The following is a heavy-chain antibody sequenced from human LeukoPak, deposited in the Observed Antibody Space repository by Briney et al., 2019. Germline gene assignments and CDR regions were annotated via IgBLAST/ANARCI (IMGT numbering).Heavy chain of an antibody. CDR3: ARDLTTVTTNYFDY. V-gene: IGHV1-8*03. J-gene: IGHJ4*02. CDR2: MNPNSGNT. Sequence: GSSVKVSCKASGYTFTSYDINWVRQATGQGLEWMGWMNPNSGNTGYAQKFQGRVTITRNTSISTAYMELSSLRSEDTAVYYCARDLTTVTTNYFDYWGQGTLVTVSS. CDR1: GYTFTSYD. D-gene: IGHD4-17*01.